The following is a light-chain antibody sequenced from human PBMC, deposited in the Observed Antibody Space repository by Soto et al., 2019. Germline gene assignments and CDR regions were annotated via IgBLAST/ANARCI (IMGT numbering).Light chain of an antibody. V-gene: IGLV2-8*01. CDR2: EVS. CDR3: SSYAGSNNFGV. J-gene: IGLJ2*01. Sequence: QSVLTQPPSASGSPGQSVTISCTGTSRDVGGYNYVSWYQQHPGKAPQLMIYEVSKRPSGVPDRFSGSKSGNTASLTVSGPKADDEGDYYCSSYAGSNNFGVFGGGTKLPVL. CDR1: SRDVGGYNY.